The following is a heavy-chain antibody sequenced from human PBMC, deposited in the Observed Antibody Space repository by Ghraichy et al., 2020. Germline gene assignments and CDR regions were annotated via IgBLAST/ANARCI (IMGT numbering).Heavy chain of an antibody. CDR3: ATLTGIYRRFDY. J-gene: IGHJ4*02. V-gene: IGHV1-24*01. Sequence: ASVKVSCKVSGYTLTELSMHWVRQAPGKGLEWMGGFDPEDGETIYAQKFQGRVTMTEDTSTDTAYMELSSLRSEDTAVYYCATLTGIYRRFDYWGQGTLVTVSS. CDR2: FDPEDGET. CDR1: GYTLTELS. D-gene: IGHD3-16*02.